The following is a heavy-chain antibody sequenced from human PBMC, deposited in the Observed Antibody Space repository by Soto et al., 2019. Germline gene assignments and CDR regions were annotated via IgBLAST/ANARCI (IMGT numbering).Heavy chain of an antibody. J-gene: IGHJ4*02. CDR2: IKPDGGER. D-gene: IGHD1-26*01. Sequence: EGQLVESGGGLVQPGGSLRLSCAASGFTFSTYWMSWVRQAPGKGLEWVANIKPDGGERYYVDSVKGRFTISRDNAKNSLYLQMNSLRADDTAVYYCASETSSGTSDYWGQGTLVTVSS. V-gene: IGHV3-7*03. CDR3: ASETSSGTSDY. CDR1: GFTFSTYW.